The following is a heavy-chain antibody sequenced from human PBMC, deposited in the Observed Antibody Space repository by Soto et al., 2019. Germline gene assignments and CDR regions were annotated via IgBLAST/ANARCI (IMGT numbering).Heavy chain of an antibody. V-gene: IGHV4-39*01. CDR3: ARHFTTLGMDV. D-gene: IGHD3-22*01. J-gene: IGHJ6*02. CDR1: GGSISSSSYY. Sequence: QLQLQESGPGLVKPSETLSLTCTVSGGSISSSSYYWGWIRQPPGKGLEWIGSIYYSGSTYYNPSLKSRVTISVDTSKNQFSLKLSSVTAADTAVYYCARHFTTLGMDVWGQGTTVTVSS. CDR2: IYYSGST.